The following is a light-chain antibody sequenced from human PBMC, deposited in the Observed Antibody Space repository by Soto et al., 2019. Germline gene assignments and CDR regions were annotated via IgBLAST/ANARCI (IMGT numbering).Light chain of an antibody. V-gene: IGKV1-6*01. CDR2: AAS. CDR1: QGIRNA. CDR3: LQDYNYPLT. J-gene: IGKJ4*01. Sequence: IQTTQSPCSLSASVGDRVTITCPASQGIRNALGWYQQKQGKAPKLLIYAASSLQSGVPSRFSGSGSGTDLNLTISSLQPEDFATYYCLQDYNYPLTFGGGTKVDIK.